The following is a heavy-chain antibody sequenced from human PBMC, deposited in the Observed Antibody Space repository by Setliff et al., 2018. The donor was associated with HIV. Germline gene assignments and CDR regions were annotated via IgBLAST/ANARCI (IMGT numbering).Heavy chain of an antibody. J-gene: IGHJ2*01. Sequence: ASVKVSCKASGYTFTSYAMHWVRQAPGQRLEWMGWINSVNGNTKYSQKFQGRVTITRDTSASTAYMELSSLRSEDTAMYYCTRAEYSYGYDRWDWYFDLWGRGTLVTVSS. CDR1: GYTFTSYA. CDR2: INSVNGNT. V-gene: IGHV1-3*01. CDR3: TRAEYSYGYDRWDWYFDL. D-gene: IGHD5-18*01.